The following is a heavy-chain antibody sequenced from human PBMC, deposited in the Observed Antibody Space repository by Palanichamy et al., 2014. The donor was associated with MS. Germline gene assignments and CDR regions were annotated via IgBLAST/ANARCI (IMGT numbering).Heavy chain of an antibody. CDR2: INHSGST. V-gene: IGHV4-34*01. J-gene: IGHJ4*02. CDR3: ARGKTSSSWYFFDY. D-gene: IGHD6-13*01. Sequence: QVQLQQWGAGLSKPSETLSLTCAVYGGSFSGYYWSWIRQPPGKGLEWIGEINHSGSTNYNPSLKSRVTISVDTSKNQFSLKLSSVTAADTAVYYCARGKTSSSWYFFDYWGQGTLVTVSS. CDR1: GGSFSGYY.